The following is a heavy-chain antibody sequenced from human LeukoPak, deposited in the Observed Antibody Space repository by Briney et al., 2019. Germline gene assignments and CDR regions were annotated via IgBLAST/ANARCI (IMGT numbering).Heavy chain of an antibody. CDR3: ARVLPGGTYHYVPHRRFDL. Sequence: SETLSDSCAVYGGSFSNYYWSWIRQPPGKGLEWIGEINHSGSTNYNPSLKSRVTISVDTSKNQFSLNLRSVTAADTAVYYCARVLPGGTYHYVPHRRFDLCGQGTLVTVSS. CDR1: GGSFSNYY. CDR2: INHSGST. V-gene: IGHV4-34*01. D-gene: IGHD1-1*01. J-gene: IGHJ5*02.